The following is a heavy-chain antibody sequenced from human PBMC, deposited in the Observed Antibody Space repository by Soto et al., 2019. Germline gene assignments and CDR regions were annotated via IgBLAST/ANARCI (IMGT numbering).Heavy chain of an antibody. J-gene: IGHJ6*02. D-gene: IGHD3-10*01. CDR2: INPNSGGT. CDR3: ARDLSGSGSLYYYYYGMDV. Sequence: ASVKVSCKASGYTFTGYYMHWVRQAPGQGLEWMGWINPNSGGTNYAQKFQGRVTMTRDTSISTAYMELSRLRSDDTAVYYCARDLSGSGSLYYYYYGMDVWGQGTTVTVS. V-gene: IGHV1-2*02. CDR1: GYTFTGYY.